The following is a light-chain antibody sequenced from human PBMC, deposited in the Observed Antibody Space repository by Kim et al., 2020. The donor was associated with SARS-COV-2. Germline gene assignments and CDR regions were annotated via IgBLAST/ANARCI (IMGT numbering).Light chain of an antibody. Sequence: GKKDRITCDGDEMPKQYDYWYQQKPGQGPGMVIDKDSERTSGSPERFAGSSSGRTGTLKISGVQAEDEADYYWQSADSSGNWVFGGGTQLTVL. CDR1: EMPKQY. CDR3: QSADSSGNWV. CDR2: KDS. V-gene: IGLV3-25*03. J-gene: IGLJ3*02.